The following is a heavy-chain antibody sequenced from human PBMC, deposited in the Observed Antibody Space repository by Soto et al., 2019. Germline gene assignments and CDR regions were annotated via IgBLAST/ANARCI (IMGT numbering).Heavy chain of an antibody. CDR3: ARVGSSAVLDAFDI. V-gene: IGHV3-21*01. CDR2: ISSSSSYI. CDR1: GFPFSSYS. D-gene: IGHD6-6*01. J-gene: IGHJ3*02. Sequence: PGGSLRLSCAASGFPFSSYSMNWVRQAPGKGLEWVSSISSSSSYIYYADSVKGRFTISRDNAKNSLYLQMNSLRAEDTAVYYCARVGSSAVLDAFDIWGQGTMVTVSS.